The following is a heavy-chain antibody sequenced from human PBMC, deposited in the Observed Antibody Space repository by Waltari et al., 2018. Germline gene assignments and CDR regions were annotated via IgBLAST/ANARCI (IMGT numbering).Heavy chain of an antibody. Sequence: QVQLQESGPGLVKPSETLSLTCTVSGGSISSYYWSWLRQPPGKGLEWIGYIYYSGSTNYNPSLKSRVTISVDTSKNQFSLKLSSVTAADTAVYYCARGNIVVNYMDVWGKGTTVTVSS. J-gene: IGHJ6*03. CDR1: GGSISSYY. CDR3: ARGNIVVNYMDV. V-gene: IGHV4-59*01. CDR2: IYYSGST. D-gene: IGHD2-21*01.